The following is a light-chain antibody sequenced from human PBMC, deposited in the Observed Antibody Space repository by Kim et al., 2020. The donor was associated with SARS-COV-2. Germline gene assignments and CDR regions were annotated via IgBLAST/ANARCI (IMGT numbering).Light chain of an antibody. CDR2: GKN. CDR3: NSRDSSGSVV. Sequence: SSELTQDPAVSVALGQTVRITCQGDSLRNYYASWYQQKPGQAPLLVIYGKNNRPSGIPDRLSGSSSGKTASLPITGAQAEEEADYYCNSRDSSGSVVFGG. CDR1: SLRNYY. J-gene: IGLJ2*01. V-gene: IGLV3-19*01.